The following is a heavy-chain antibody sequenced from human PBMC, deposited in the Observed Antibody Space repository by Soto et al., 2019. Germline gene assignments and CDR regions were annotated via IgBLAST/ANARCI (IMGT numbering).Heavy chain of an antibody. V-gene: IGHV3-49*04. CDR1: GFTFGDYA. CDR3: TRSGKFGVVTWRGLYYYYGMDV. Sequence: GGSLRLSCTASGFTFGDYAMSWVRQAPGKGLEWVGFIRSKAYGGTTEYAASVKGRFTISRDDSKSIAYLQMNSLKTEDTAVYYCTRSGKFGVVTWRGLYYYYGMDVWGQGTTVTVSS. J-gene: IGHJ6*02. CDR2: IRSKAYGGTT. D-gene: IGHD3-3*01.